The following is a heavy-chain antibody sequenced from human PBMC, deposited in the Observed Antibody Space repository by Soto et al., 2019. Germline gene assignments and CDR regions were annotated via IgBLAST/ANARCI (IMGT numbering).Heavy chain of an antibody. CDR3: ARHGCSSTSCPNDY. V-gene: IGHV4-39*01. Sequence: QLQLQESGPGLVKPSETLSLTCTVSGGSISSSSYYWGWIRQPPGKGLEWIGSIYYSGSTYYNPSLKSRVTISVDTPKKQFSLKLSSVTAADTAVYYCARHGCSSTSCPNDYWGQGTLVTVSS. CDR1: GGSISSSSYY. J-gene: IGHJ4*02. CDR2: IYYSGST. D-gene: IGHD2-2*01.